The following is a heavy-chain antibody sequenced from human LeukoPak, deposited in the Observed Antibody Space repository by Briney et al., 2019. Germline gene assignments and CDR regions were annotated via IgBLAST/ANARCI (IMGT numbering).Heavy chain of an antibody. CDR1: GFTFSSYW. V-gene: IGHV3-7*01. CDR3: ARSDYGSGSYYSYYFDY. D-gene: IGHD3-10*01. J-gene: IGHJ4*02. CDR2: IKQDGSEK. Sequence: GGSLRLSCAASGFTFSSYWMSWVRQAPGKGLEWVANIKQDGSEKYYVDSVKGRFTISRDNAKNSLYLQMNSLRAEDTAVYYCARSDYGSGSYYSYYFDYWGQGTLVTVSS.